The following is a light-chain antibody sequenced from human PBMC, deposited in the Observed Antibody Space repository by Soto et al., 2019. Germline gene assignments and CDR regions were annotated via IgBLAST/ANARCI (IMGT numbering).Light chain of an antibody. CDR1: SSNIGAGYD. J-gene: IGLJ2*01. V-gene: IGLV1-40*01. CDR3: QSYDSSLSVV. Sequence: QSVLTQPPSVSGAPGQRVTISCTGSSSNIGAGYDVHWYQQLPGTAPKLLIYGNSNRPSEVPDRFSGSKSGTSASLAITGLQAEDEADYYCQSYDSSLSVVFGRGTKLTVL. CDR2: GNS.